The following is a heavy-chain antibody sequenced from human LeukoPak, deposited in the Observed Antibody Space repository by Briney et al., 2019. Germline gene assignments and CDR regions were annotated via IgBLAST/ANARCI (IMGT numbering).Heavy chain of an antibody. CDR2: INPNSGGT. Sequence: GVSVKVSCKASGYTFTGYYMHWVRQAPGQGLEWMGRINPNSGGTNYAQKFQGRVTMTRDTSISTAYMELSRLRSDDTAVYYCVVLVDTAMGFDYWGQGTLVTVSS. D-gene: IGHD5-18*01. J-gene: IGHJ4*02. CDR1: GYTFTGYY. V-gene: IGHV1-2*06. CDR3: VVLVDTAMGFDY.